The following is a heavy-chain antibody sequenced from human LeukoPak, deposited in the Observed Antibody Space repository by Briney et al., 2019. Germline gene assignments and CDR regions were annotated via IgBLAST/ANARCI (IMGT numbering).Heavy chain of an antibody. CDR2: INHSGST. CDR1: GGSFSGYY. V-gene: IGHV4-34*01. J-gene: IGHJ2*01. Sequence: SETLSLTCAVYGGSFSGYYWSWIRQPPGKGLEWIGEINHSGSTNYNPSLKSRVTISVDTSKNQFPLKLSSVTAADTAVYYCARGEHIVVVTATDYWYFDLWGRGTLVTVSS. CDR3: ARGEHIVVVTATDYWYFDL. D-gene: IGHD2-21*02.